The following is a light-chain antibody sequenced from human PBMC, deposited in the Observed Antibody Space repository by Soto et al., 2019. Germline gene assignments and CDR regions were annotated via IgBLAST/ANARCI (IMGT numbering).Light chain of an antibody. Sequence: QSALTQPASVSGSPGQSITISCTGTSSDVGAYKYVSWYQQHPGKAPKVMIYEVSNRPSGVSNRFSGSKSGNTASLTISGLQAEDEADYYCAAWDDSLSGYVFGTGTKVTVL. CDR3: AAWDDSLSGYV. J-gene: IGLJ1*01. V-gene: IGLV2-14*01. CDR1: SSDVGAYKY. CDR2: EVS.